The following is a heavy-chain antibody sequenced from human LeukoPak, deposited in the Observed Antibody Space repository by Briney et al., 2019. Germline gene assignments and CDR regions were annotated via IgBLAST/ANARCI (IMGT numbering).Heavy chain of an antibody. CDR3: ANLPLYDSSGPEDY. CDR2: IRYDGSLK. J-gene: IGHJ4*02. CDR1: GFTLSSYA. V-gene: IGHV3-30*02. D-gene: IGHD3-22*01. Sequence: GGSLRLSCVASGFTLSSYAMRWVRQAPGKGLEGVAFIRYDGSLKNYADSVKGRSTISRDNSKNTLYLQMNSLRGDDTAVYYCANLPLYDSSGPEDYWGQGTLVTVSS.